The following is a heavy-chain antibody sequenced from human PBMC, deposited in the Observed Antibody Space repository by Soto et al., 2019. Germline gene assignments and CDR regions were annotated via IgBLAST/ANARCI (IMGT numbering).Heavy chain of an antibody. J-gene: IGHJ3*02. CDR2: VNSDGDTI. V-gene: IGHV3-74*01. CDR3: AREGIAVAGNAFDI. Sequence: PGGSLRLSCAASGFTFRNYWMHWVRQAPGKGLVWVSRVNSDGDTIYYADSVKGRFTISRDNAKNSLYLQMNSLRAEDTAVYYCAREGIAVAGNAFDIWGQGTMVTVSS. D-gene: IGHD6-19*01. CDR1: GFTFRNYW.